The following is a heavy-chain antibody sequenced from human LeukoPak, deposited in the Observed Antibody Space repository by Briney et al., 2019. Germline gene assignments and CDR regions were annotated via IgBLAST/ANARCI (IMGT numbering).Heavy chain of an antibody. J-gene: IGHJ6*02. D-gene: IGHD3-10*01. CDR1: GYTFTSYG. Sequence: ASVKVSCKASGYTFTSYGISWVRQAPGQGLEWMGWISAYNGNTNYAQKLQGRVTMTTDTSTSTAYMELRSLRFDDTAVYYCARGAATGYYYYGMDVWGQGTTVTVSS. CDR3: ARGAATGYYYYGMDV. V-gene: IGHV1-18*01. CDR2: ISAYNGNT.